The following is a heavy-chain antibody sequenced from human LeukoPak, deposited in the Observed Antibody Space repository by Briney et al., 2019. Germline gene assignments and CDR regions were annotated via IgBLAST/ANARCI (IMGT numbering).Heavy chain of an antibody. V-gene: IGHV3-43*02. CDR1: GFTFDDYA. CDR2: ISGDGGST. CDR3: ARGRRGYSYGYDDY. J-gene: IGHJ4*02. Sequence: GGSLRLSCAASGFTFDDYAMHWVRQAPGKGLEWVSLISGDGGSTYYADSVKGRFTISRDNAKNSLYLQMNSLRAEDTAVYYCARGRRGYSYGYDDYWGQGTLVTVSS. D-gene: IGHD5-18*01.